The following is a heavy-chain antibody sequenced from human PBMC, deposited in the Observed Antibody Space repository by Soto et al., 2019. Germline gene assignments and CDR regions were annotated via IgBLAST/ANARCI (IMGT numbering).Heavy chain of an antibody. V-gene: IGHV3-23*01. CDR3: AKQQGPGTPYYYAMDV. D-gene: IGHD3-10*01. Sequence: EVQLLESRGDVVQPGDSLRLSCAASGFTFSSYAMTWVRQAPGKGLEWVSVIRSRGDRTYYADSVEGRFTISRDNSRSILYLEMRNLRPYDTAVYYCAKQQGPGTPYYYAMDVWGQGTTVTVS. CDR1: GFTFSSYA. J-gene: IGHJ6*02. CDR2: IRSRGDRT.